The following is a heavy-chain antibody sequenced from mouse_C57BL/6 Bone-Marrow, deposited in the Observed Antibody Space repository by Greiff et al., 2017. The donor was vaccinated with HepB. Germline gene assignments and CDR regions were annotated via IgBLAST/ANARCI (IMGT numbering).Heavy chain of an antibody. V-gene: IGHV1-82*01. CDR3: ARTSPREGAMDY. J-gene: IGHJ4*01. CDR2: IYPGDGDT. Sequence: QVQLKESGPELVKPGASVKISCKASGYAFSSSWMNWVKQRPVKGLEWIGRIYPGDGDTNYNGKFKGKATLTADKSSSTAYMQLSSLTSEDSAVYFCARTSPREGAMDYWGQGTSVTVSS. CDR1: GYAFSSSW.